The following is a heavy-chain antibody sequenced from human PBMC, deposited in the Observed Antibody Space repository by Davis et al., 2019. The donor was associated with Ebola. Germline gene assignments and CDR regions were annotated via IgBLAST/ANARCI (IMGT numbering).Heavy chain of an antibody. V-gene: IGHV3-7*01. D-gene: IGHD3-3*01. Sequence: GGSLRLSCAASGFTFSSYWMSWVRQAPGKGLEWVANIKQDGSEKYYVDSVKGRFTISRDNAKNSLYLQMNSLRAEDTAVYYCGKGDFWSGYAPDYWGQGTLVTVSS. CDR3: GKGDFWSGYAPDY. J-gene: IGHJ4*02. CDR2: IKQDGSEK. CDR1: GFTFSSYW.